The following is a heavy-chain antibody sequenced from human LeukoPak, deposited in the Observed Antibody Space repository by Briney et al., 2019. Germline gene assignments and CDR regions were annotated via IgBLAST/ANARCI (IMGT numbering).Heavy chain of an antibody. D-gene: IGHD4-11*01. CDR1: AFTFSTSN. CDR2: ISYDGSNK. Sequence: GGSLRLSCAASAFTFSTSNINWVRQAPGKGLEWVAVISYDGSNKYYADSVKGRFTISRDNSKNTLYLQMNSLRAEDTAVYYCAREWATVTRYYFDYWGQGTLVTVSS. J-gene: IGHJ4*02. V-gene: IGHV3-30*03. CDR3: AREWATVTRYYFDY.